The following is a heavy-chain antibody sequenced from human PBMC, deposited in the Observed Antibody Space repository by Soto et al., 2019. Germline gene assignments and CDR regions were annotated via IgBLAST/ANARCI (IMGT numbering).Heavy chain of an antibody. D-gene: IGHD6-6*01. V-gene: IGHV1-8*01. CDR3: ARDGGEYSSSTPPRDYYYGMDV. Sequence: ASVKVSCKASGYTFTSYDINWVRQATGQGLEWMGWMNPNSGNTGYAQKFQGRVTMTTDTSMSTAYMELRSLRSDDTAVYYCARDGGEYSSSTPPRDYYYGMDVWGQGTTVTVSS. CDR2: MNPNSGNT. CDR1: GYTFTSYD. J-gene: IGHJ6*02.